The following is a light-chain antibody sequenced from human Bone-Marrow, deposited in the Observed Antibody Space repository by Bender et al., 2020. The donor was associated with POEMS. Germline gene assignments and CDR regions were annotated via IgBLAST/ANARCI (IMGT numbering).Light chain of an antibody. CDR1: SSDVGSHNR. CDR3: NSFAGSNVV. V-gene: IGLV2-8*01. J-gene: IGLJ2*01. CDR2: EVT. Sequence: QSALTQPPSVSGSLGQSVTISCTGTSSDVGSHNRVSWYQQPPGTAPKVMIYEVTKRPSEVPDRFSGSKSGNTASLTVSGLQAEDEAYYYCNSFAGSNVVFGGGTKLTVL.